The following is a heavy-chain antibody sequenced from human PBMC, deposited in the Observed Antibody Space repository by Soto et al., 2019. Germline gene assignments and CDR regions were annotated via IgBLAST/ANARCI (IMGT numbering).Heavy chain of an antibody. CDR2: ISGSGGST. CDR1: GFTFSSYA. V-gene: IGHV3-23*01. J-gene: IGHJ4*02. CDR3: AKVALADSNYDFVYYFDY. Sequence: EVQLFESGGGLVQPGGSLRLSCAASGFTFSSYAMSWVRQAPGKGLEWVSAISGSGGSTYYADSVKGRFTISRDNSKNTLYLQMNSLRAEDTAVYYCAKVALADSNYDFVYYFDYWGQGTLVTVSS. D-gene: IGHD4-4*01.